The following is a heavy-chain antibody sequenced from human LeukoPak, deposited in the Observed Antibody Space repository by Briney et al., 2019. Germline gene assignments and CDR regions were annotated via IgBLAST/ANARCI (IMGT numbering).Heavy chain of an antibody. Sequence: SETLSLTCTVSGGSISSYYWSWIRQPPGKGLEWIGYIYYSGSTYYNPSLKSRVTMSVDTSKSQFSLKLSSVTAADTAVYYCAREVVIAATYDYWGQGTLVTVSS. V-gene: IGHV4-59*12. CDR2: IYYSGST. CDR1: GGSISSYY. J-gene: IGHJ4*02. CDR3: AREVVIAATYDY. D-gene: IGHD2-15*01.